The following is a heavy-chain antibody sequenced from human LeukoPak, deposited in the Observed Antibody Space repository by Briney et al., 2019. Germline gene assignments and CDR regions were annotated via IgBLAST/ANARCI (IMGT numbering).Heavy chain of an antibody. CDR2: INPNSGGT. V-gene: IGHV1-2*02. CDR1: GYTFTGYY. CDR3: ARPGDHYYMDV. Sequence: ASVKVSCKASGYTFTGYYVHWVRQAPGQGLEWMGWINPNSGGTNYAQNFQGRVTMTRDTSISTAYMELSRLRSDDTAVYYCARPGDHYYMDVWGKGTTVTVSS. J-gene: IGHJ6*03.